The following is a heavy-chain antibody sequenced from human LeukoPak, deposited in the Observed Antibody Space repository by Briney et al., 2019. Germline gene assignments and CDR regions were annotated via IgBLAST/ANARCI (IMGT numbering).Heavy chain of an antibody. CDR3: TRDRPSEYYYYYMDV. V-gene: IGHV3-49*04. J-gene: IGHJ6*03. CDR1: GFTFGDYA. CDR2: IRGKAYGGTT. Sequence: PGGSLRLSCTASGFTFGDYAMSWVRQAPGKGLEWVGFIRGKAYGGTTEYAASVKGRFTISRDDSKSIAYLQMNSLKTEDTAVYYCTRDRPSEYYYYYMDVWGKGTTVTVSS.